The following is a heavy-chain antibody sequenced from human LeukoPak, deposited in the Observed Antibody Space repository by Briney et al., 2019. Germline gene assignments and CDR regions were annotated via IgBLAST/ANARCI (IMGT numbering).Heavy chain of an antibody. D-gene: IGHD6-6*01. CDR2: INGDGSST. CDR3: ARDGLPAARDI. CDR1: GFIFSQFW. Sequence: GGSLRLSCAGSGFIFSQFWMQWVRQVPGKGLVGVSRINGDGSSTNYADSVKGRFTISRDNAKNTLYLQMNSLRAEDTAVYYCARDGLPAARDIWGQGTMVTVSS. V-gene: IGHV3-74*01. J-gene: IGHJ3*02.